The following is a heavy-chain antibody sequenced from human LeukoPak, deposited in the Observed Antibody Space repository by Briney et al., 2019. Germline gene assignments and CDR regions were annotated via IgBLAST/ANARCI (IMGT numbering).Heavy chain of an antibody. J-gene: IGHJ6*02. D-gene: IGHD4-17*01. CDR2: ISAYNGNT. Sequence: ASVKVSCKASGYTFTSYGISWVRQAPGQGLEWMGWISAYNGNTNYAQKLQGRVTMTTDTSTSTAYMELRSLRSDDTAVYYCARGPEDYALDYYYYGMDVWGQGTTVTVSS. CDR3: ARGPEDYALDYYYYGMDV. V-gene: IGHV1-18*01. CDR1: GYTFTSYG.